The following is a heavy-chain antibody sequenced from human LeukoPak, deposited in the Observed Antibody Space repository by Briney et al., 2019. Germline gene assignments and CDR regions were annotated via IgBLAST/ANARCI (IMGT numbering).Heavy chain of an antibody. CDR3: PKQSYASGWNPFDY. D-gene: IGHD6-19*01. V-gene: IGHV3-23*01. Sequence: PGRSLRLSCTASGFTFGDYAMSWFRQAPGKGLEWVSTVSGGGVTTYYADSAKGRFTISRDNSKNTLYLQMNSLTAEDTAVYYCPKQSYASGWNPFDYWGQGILVTVSS. CDR1: GFTFGDYA. J-gene: IGHJ4*02. CDR2: VSGGGVTT.